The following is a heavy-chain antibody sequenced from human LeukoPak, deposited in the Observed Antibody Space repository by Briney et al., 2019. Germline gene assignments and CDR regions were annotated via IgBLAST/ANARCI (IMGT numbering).Heavy chain of an antibody. CDR3: AREAATYYYGSGSQPPPHEDLDV. Sequence: ASVTVSCKASGYTFTSYGISWVRQAPGQGLEWMGWISAYNGNTNYAQKLQGRVTMTTDTSTSTAYMELRSLRSDDTAVYYCAREAATYYYGSGSQPPPHEDLDVWGKGTTVTVSS. V-gene: IGHV1-18*01. CDR2: ISAYNGNT. CDR1: GYTFTSYG. J-gene: IGHJ6*04. D-gene: IGHD3-10*01.